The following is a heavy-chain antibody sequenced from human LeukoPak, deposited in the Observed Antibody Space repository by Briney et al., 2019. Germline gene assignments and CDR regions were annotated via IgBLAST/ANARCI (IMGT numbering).Heavy chain of an antibody. V-gene: IGHV3-7*01. J-gene: IGHJ4*02. Sequence: GGSLRLSCAASGFTFSRYWMRWVRQAPGKGLEGVANIKNDGSEEYYVNSVKGRFTISRDNARNSLFLQMNSLTVEDTAVYYCARAIRGSAVDTGDRWGQGTLVTVSS. CDR3: ARAIRGSAVDTGDR. CDR2: IKNDGSEE. D-gene: IGHD3-10*01. CDR1: GFTFSRYW.